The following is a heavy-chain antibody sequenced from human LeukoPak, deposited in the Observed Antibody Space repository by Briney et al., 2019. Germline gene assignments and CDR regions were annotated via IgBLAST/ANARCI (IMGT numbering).Heavy chain of an antibody. CDR1: GITLSNYG. CDR2: ISGSGGST. CDR3: AKRGVVIRVFLDEIHKEAFYFES. V-gene: IGHV3-23*01. J-gene: IGHJ4*02. Sequence: PGGSLRLSCAVSGITLSNYGMSWVRQAPGKGLEWVAGISGSGGSTIYADSVKGRFTISRDNPKNTLYLQMNSLRAEDTVFYFCAKRGVVIRVFLDEIHKEAFYFESWGQGALVTVSS. D-gene: IGHD3/OR15-3a*01.